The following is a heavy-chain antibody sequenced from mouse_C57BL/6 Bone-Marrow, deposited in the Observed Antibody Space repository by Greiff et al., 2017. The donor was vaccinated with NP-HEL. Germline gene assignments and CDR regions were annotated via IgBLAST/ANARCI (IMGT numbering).Heavy chain of an antibody. CDR1: GYTFTSYW. CDR3: ASTDVAWYFDV. Sequence: QVQLQQPGAELVMPGASVKLSCKASGYTFTSYWMHWVKQRPGQGLEWIGEIDPSDSYTNYNQKFKGKSTLTVDKSSSTAYMQLSSLTSEDSAVDYCASTDVAWYFDVWGTGTTVTVSS. CDR2: IDPSDSYT. V-gene: IGHV1-69*01. J-gene: IGHJ1*03. D-gene: IGHD2-3*01.